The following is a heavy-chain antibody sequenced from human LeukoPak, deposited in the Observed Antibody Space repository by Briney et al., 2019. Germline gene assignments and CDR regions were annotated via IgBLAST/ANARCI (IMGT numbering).Heavy chain of an antibody. J-gene: IGHJ4*02. D-gene: IGHD3-22*01. Sequence: GGSLRLSCAASGFTFSSYWMSWVRQAPGKGLEWVANIKQDGSEKYYVDSVKGRFTISRDNAKNSLYLQMNSLRAEDTAVYYCAREASNYYDSSGPIDYWGQGTLVTVSS. CDR3: AREASNYYDSSGPIDY. V-gene: IGHV3-7*01. CDR1: GFTFSSYW. CDR2: IKQDGSEK.